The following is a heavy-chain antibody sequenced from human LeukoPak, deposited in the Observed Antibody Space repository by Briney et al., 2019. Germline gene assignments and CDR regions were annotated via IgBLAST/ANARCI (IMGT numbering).Heavy chain of an antibody. J-gene: IGHJ6*03. D-gene: IGHD3-3*01. V-gene: IGHV1-3*01. Sequence: GASVKVSCKASGYTFTSYAMHWVRQAPGQRLEWMGWINAGNGNTKYSQKLQGRVTMTTDTSTSTAYMELRSLRSDDTAVYYCARTGYYDFWSGYPGGYYYMDVWGKGTTVTVSS. CDR2: INAGNGNT. CDR1: GYTFTSYA. CDR3: ARTGYYDFWSGYPGGYYYMDV.